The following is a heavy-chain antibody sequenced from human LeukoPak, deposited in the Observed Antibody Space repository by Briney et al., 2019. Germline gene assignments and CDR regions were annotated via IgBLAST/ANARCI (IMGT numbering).Heavy chain of an antibody. V-gene: IGHV4-4*07. J-gene: IGHJ3*02. CDR1: GGSISSYY. Sequence: SKTLSLTCTVSGGSISSYYWSWIRQPAGKGLEWIGRIYTSGSTNYNPSLKSRVTMSVDTSKNQFSLKLSSVTAADTAVYYCARDFPTQYSSSWYYAFDIWGQGTMVTVSS. CDR3: ARDFPTQYSSSWYYAFDI. D-gene: IGHD6-13*01. CDR2: IYTSGST.